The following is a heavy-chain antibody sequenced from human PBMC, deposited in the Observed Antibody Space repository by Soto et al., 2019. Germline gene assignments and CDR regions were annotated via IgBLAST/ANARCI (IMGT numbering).Heavy chain of an antibody. D-gene: IGHD3-22*01. Sequence: QVQLVQSGAEVKKPGSSVKVSCQASGGTFSSYAISWVRQAPGQGLEWMGGIIPIFGTANYAQKFQGRVTITADESTSTAYMELSSLRSEDTAVYYCARPIQYYYDSSGPSAWFDPWGQGTLVTVSS. CDR1: GGTFSSYA. V-gene: IGHV1-69*12. CDR2: IIPIFGTA. CDR3: ARPIQYYYDSSGPSAWFDP. J-gene: IGHJ5*02.